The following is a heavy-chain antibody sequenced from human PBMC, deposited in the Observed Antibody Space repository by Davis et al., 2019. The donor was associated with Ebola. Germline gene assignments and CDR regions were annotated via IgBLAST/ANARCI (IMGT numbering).Heavy chain of an antibody. Sequence: GESLKISCAASGFTFSSYAMSWVRQAPGKGLEWVSTISGSGGNTYYADSVKGRFTISRDNSKNTLYLQMNSLRAEDTAVYYCANPRESYWGQGTLVTVSS. CDR2: ISGSGGNT. V-gene: IGHV3-23*01. J-gene: IGHJ4*02. CDR1: GFTFSSYA. CDR3: ANPRESY. D-gene: IGHD3-10*01.